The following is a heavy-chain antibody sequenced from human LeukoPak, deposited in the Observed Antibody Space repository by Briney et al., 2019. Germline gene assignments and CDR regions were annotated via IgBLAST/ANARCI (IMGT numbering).Heavy chain of an antibody. D-gene: IGHD3-9*01. V-gene: IGHV4-38-2*01. CDR3: ALGSDILTGYNWFDP. Sequence: SETLSLTCAVSGYSISSGYHWGWIRQPPGKGLEWIGSIYHSGSTYYNPSLKSRVTISVDTSKNQFSLKLGSVTAADTAVYYCALGSDILTGYNWFDPWGQGTLVTVSS. J-gene: IGHJ5*02. CDR1: GYSISSGYH. CDR2: IYHSGST.